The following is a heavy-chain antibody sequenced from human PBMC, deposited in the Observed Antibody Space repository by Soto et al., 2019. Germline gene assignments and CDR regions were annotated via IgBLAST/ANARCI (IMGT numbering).Heavy chain of an antibody. CDR1: GGSISSGDYY. CDR2: IYYSGST. V-gene: IGHV4-30-4*01. Sequence: PSETLSLTCTVSGGSISSGDYYWSWIRQPPGKGLEWIGYIYYSGSTYYNPSLKSRVTISVDTSKNQFSLKLSSVTAADTAVYYCARSTPYYDILTGYSSRFDPWGQGTLVTVSS. J-gene: IGHJ5*02. D-gene: IGHD3-9*01. CDR3: ARSTPYYDILTGYSSRFDP.